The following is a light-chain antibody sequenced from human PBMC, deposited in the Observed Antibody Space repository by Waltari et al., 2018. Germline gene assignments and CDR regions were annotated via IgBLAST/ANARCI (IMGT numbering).Light chain of an antibody. CDR2: KAS. CDR1: QTIGNW. J-gene: IGKJ3*01. V-gene: IGKV1-5*03. Sequence: TCRASQTIGNWLAWYQQKPGRAPKLLIYKASSLQSGVPSMFSGSGSGTEFTLTISSLQPDDFATYYCQQYNSYSFTFGPGTTVDIK. CDR3: QQYNSYSFT.